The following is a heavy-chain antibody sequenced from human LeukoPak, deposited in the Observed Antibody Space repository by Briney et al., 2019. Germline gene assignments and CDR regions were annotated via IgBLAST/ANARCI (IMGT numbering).Heavy chain of an antibody. Sequence: SQTLSLTCAVSGGSISSGGYSWSWIRQPPGKGLVWIGYIYHSGSTYYNPSLKSRVTMSVDTSKNQFSLKLSSVTAADTAVYYCAREGYSGHDYEDYWGQGTLVTVSS. CDR2: IYHSGST. D-gene: IGHD5-12*01. CDR1: GGSISSGGYS. J-gene: IGHJ4*02. V-gene: IGHV4-30-2*01. CDR3: AREGYSGHDYEDY.